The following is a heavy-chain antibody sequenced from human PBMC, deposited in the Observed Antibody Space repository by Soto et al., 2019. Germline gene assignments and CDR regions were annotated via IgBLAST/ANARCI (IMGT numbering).Heavy chain of an antibody. CDR1: GYTFTAYA. CDR2: IKPANGNT. D-gene: IGHD3-16*02. CDR3: TRSAISPYVGLIGRFDY. Sequence: QVQLAQSGAEERKPGASVKVSCEATGYTFTAYAMHWVRQAPGQRLEWMGWIKPANGNTKYSQKVQGRHTITSDTTANTVYMELTSLTSKATAMYYCTRSAISPYVGLIGRFDYWRQGKLVTVSS. V-gene: IGHV1-3*05. J-gene: IGHJ4*02.